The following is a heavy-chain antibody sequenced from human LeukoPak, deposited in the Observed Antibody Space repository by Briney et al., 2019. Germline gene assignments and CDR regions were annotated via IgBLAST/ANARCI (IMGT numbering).Heavy chain of an antibody. CDR2: MYNSGSA. J-gene: IGHJ4*02. CDR3: ARGIESYGDYGY. D-gene: IGHD4-17*01. Sequence: PSETLSLTCTVSGGSISGSYWSWIRQPPGKGLEWIAYMYNSGSANYNPSLKSRVTISIDTSKNQFSLKLSSLTAADTAIYYCARGIESYGDYGYWGQGILVTVSS. CDR1: GGSISGSY. V-gene: IGHV4-59*01.